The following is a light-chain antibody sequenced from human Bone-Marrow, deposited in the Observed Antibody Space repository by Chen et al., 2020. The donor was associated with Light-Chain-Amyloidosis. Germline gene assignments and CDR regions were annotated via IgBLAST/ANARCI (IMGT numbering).Light chain of an antibody. CDR3: QQANSFPWP. CDR2: AAS. J-gene: IGKJ1*01. Sequence: DIQMTQYPSCGSASVGDRVTISCLASQGVSSWLAWYQQKPGKAPKLLIYAASILQSDVPSRFSGSGSGADFMLTIKRLQPEDFATYYCQQANSFPWPFGQGTKVEIK. V-gene: IGKV1-12*01. CDR1: QGVSSW.